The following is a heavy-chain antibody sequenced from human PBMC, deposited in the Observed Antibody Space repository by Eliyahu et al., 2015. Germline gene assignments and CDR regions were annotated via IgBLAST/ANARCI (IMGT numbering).Heavy chain of an antibody. CDR3: ARVRGYSYPRDFDY. CDR2: ISSSSSYI. V-gene: IGHV3-21*01. D-gene: IGHD5-18*01. CDR1: XXTFSSYS. J-gene: IGHJ4*02. Sequence: EVQLVESGGGLXKPGGSLXLSXAASXXTFSSYSMNWXRQAPGKGLEWVSSISSSSSYIYYADSVKGRFTISRDNAKNSLYLQMNSLRAEDTAVYYCARVRGYSYPRDFDYWGQGTLVTVSS.